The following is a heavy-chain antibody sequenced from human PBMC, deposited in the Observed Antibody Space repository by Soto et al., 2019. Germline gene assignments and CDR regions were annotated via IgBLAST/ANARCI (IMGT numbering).Heavy chain of an antibody. CDR3: ARDTHPLYSSGWFRRGFFDY. CDR1: GFTFSSYA. CDR2: ISYDGSNK. Sequence: GGSLRLSXAASGFTFSSYAMHWVRQAPGKGLEWVAVISYDGSNKYYADSVKGRFTISRDNSKNTLYLQMNSLRAEDTAVYYCARDTHPLYSSGWFRRGFFDYWGQGTLVTVSS. V-gene: IGHV3-30-3*01. D-gene: IGHD6-19*01. J-gene: IGHJ4*02.